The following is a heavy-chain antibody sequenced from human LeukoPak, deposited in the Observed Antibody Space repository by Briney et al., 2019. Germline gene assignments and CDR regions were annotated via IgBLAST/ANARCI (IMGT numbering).Heavy chain of an antibody. V-gene: IGHV1-69*02. CDR1: GDTFSSYT. J-gene: IGHJ6*02. CDR2: IIPLLGRA. D-gene: IGHD3-16*01. CDR3: ARFRMTGDNYYGLDV. Sequence: GASVKVSYMASGDTFSSYTITWVRQAPGQGPEWMGRIIPLLGRAKYAQKFQDRVTISADKSTTTVYMELSSLTTADTAVYYCARFRMTGDNYYGLDVWGQGTSVTVSS.